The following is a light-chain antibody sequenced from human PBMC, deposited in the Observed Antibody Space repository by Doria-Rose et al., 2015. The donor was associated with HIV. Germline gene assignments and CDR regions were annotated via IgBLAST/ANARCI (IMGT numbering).Light chain of an antibody. CDR1: QSFSSTY. Sequence: TQSPGTLSLSPGERATLSCRASQSFSSTYLAWYQQNPGQAPSLLIYDGSTRATGIPDRFSASGSGTDFTLTINRLEPEGFALYYCHQYGTSWTFGQGTKVEI. J-gene: IGKJ1*01. V-gene: IGKV3-20*01. CDR2: DGS. CDR3: HQYGTSWT.